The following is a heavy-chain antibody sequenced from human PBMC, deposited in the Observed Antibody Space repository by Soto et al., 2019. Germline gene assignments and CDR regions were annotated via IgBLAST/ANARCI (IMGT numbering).Heavy chain of an antibody. CDR2: ISPSGDTT. V-gene: IGHV3-23*01. D-gene: IGHD2-15*01. J-gene: IGHJ4*02. CDR1: VLTFTAYD. Sequence: RGSLLISCAPSVLTFTAYDLTKVRQAPGKGLDWVSGISPSGDTTYYADSVKGRFTISRDNSKTVLYLQMSSLRAEDTAVYYCAFTGPANPFYWGQGTIVTVSS. CDR3: AFTGPANPFY.